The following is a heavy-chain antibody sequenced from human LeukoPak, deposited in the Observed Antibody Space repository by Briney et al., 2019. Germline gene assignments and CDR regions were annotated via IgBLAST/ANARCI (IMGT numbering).Heavy chain of an antibody. CDR2: IYYSGST. Sequence: SETLSLTCTVAGGSISSYYWSWIRQPPGKGLEWIGYIYYSGSTYYNPSLKSRVTISVDTSKNQFSLKLSSVTAADTAVYYCARKIAATWYFDFWGQGTLVTVSS. D-gene: IGHD2-21*01. J-gene: IGHJ4*02. V-gene: IGHV4-59*12. CDR1: GGSISSYY. CDR3: ARKIAATWYFDF.